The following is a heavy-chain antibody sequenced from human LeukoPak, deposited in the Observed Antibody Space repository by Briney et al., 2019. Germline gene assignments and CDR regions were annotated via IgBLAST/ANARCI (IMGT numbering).Heavy chain of an antibody. CDR3: AKRRGTTGATYFDY. V-gene: IGHV3-30-3*02. CDR2: ISNDENDK. CDR1: GSTFRRYA. J-gene: IGHJ4*02. Sequence: GGSLRLSCAASGSTFRRYAMHWVRQAPGKGLDWVAVISNDENDKYYADSVKGRFTISRDNSKNTVSLQMNSLRAEDTAVYYCAKRRGTTGATYFDYWGQGTPVTVSS. D-gene: IGHD1-1*01.